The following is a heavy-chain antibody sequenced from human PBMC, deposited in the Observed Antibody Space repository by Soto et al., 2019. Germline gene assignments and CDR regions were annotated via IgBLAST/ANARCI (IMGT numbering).Heavy chain of an antibody. V-gene: IGHV2-5*02. CDR3: ARSEYSVFDF. J-gene: IGHJ4*01. CDR2: IYWDDDK. Sequence: CCPTLVNPTQTLTLTCTFSGFSLSTSKLGVGWIRQPPGKALEWLALIYWDDDKRYSPFLKSRLTITKDTSKNQVVLRMTNMDPVDTATYYCARSEYSVFDFWGQGTLVTVSS. CDR1: GFSLSTSKLG. D-gene: IGHD2-15*01.